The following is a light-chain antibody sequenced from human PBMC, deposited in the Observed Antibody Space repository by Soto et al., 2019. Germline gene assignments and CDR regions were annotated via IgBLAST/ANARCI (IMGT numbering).Light chain of an antibody. CDR3: QQRRNWQVT. CDR1: QSVSSA. J-gene: IGKJ5*01. V-gene: IGKV3-15*01. Sequence: EIVMTQSPATLSVSPGERATLSCRASQSVSSALAWFQRKPGQSPRLLIFGASTRATGIPARFSGSGSGTEFTLTISSLEPEDFAVYYCQQRRNWQVTFGQGTRLEI. CDR2: GAS.